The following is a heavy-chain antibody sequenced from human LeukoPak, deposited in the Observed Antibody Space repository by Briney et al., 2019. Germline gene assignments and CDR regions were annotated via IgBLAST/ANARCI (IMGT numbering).Heavy chain of an antibody. J-gene: IGHJ6*04. D-gene: IGHD3-10*02. V-gene: IGHV3-21*01. CDR3: AELGITMIGGV. Sequence: PGGSLRLSCAASGFTFSSYTMNWVRQAPGKGLEWVSSISSSSDYIYYADSVKGRFTVSRDNAKNSLYLQMNSLRAEDTAVYYCAELGITMIGGVWGKGTTVTISS. CDR2: ISSSSDYI. CDR1: GFTFSSYT.